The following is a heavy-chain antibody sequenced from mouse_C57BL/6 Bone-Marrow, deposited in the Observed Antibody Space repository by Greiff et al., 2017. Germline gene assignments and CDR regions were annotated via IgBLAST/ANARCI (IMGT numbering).Heavy chain of an antibody. CDR2: ISYDGSN. V-gene: IGHV3-6*01. CDR1: GYSITSGYY. J-gene: IGHJ2*01. D-gene: IGHD3-3*01. Sequence: EVKLMESGPGLVKPSQSLSLTCSVTGYSITSGYYWNWIRQFPGNKLEWMGYISYDGSNNYNPSLKNRISITLDTSKNQFFLKLNSVTTEDTATYYCAREGGRDYFDYWGQGTTRTVSS. CDR3: AREGGRDYFDY.